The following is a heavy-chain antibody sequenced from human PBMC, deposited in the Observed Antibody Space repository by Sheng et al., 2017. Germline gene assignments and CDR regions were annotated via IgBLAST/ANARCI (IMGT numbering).Heavy chain of an antibody. Sequence: EVQLVESGGGLVKPGGSLRLSCAASGFTFTTYSMNWVRRAPGKGLEWVSSISSTSGYIYYADSVKGRFTISRDNARNSLYLQMNSLKAEDTAVYYCARWADYFDYWGQGTLVT. CDR3: ARWADYFDY. V-gene: IGHV3-21*01. D-gene: IGHD6-19*01. CDR1: GFTFTTYS. CDR2: ISSTSGYI. J-gene: IGHJ4*02.